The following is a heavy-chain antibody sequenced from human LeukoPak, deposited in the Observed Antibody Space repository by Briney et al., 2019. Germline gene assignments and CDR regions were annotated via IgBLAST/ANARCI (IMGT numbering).Heavy chain of an antibody. CDR1: GFTFDDYA. V-gene: IGHV3-43*02. D-gene: IGHD2-2*01. CDR2: INGDGGTT. CDR3: ARGPCTSCYRSDH. Sequence: GSLRLSCAASGFTFDDYAMHWVRQAPGKGLEWVSLINGDGGTTNYADSVKGRFTISRVNSKNSLYLQMSSLRTEDTALYYCARGPCTSCYRSDHWGQGTLVTVSS. J-gene: IGHJ4*02.